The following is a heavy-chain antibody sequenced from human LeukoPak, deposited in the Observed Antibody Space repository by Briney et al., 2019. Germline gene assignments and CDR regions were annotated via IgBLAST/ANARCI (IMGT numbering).Heavy chain of an antibody. CDR1: GFTFSSYG. CDR2: IRYDGSNK. Sequence: GGSLRLSCAASGFTFSSYGMHWVRQAPGKGLEWVAFIRYDGSNKYYADSVKGRFTISRDNSKNTLYLQMNSLRAEDTAVYYCAREPYDILTGTFDYWGQGTLVTVSS. J-gene: IGHJ4*02. CDR3: AREPYDILTGTFDY. V-gene: IGHV3-30*02. D-gene: IGHD3-9*01.